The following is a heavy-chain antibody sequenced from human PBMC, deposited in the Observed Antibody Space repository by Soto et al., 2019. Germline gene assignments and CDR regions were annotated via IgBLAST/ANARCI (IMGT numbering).Heavy chain of an antibody. D-gene: IGHD2-15*01. CDR3: ARDTHYCSGGSCYGDAFDI. CDR2: IFYSGST. V-gene: IGHV4-59*01. CDR1: GGSISSYY. Sequence: SETLSLTCTVSGGSISSYYWNWIRQPPGKGLEWIGYIFYSGSTNYNSSLKSRVTISLDTSKNQFSLNLSSVTAADTAVYYCARDTHYCSGGSCYGDAFDIWGGGTMVTVSS. J-gene: IGHJ3*02.